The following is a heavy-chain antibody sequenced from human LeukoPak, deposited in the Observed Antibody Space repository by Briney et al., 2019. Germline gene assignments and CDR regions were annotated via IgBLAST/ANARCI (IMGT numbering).Heavy chain of an antibody. Sequence: GRSLRLSCAASGFTFSSYGMHWVRQAPGKGLEWVAVISYDGSNKYYADSVKGRFTISRDNSKNTLYLHLNSLRAEDTAVYYCASPGYSSGWYYFDYWGQGTLVTVSS. CDR1: GFTFSSYG. D-gene: IGHD6-19*01. V-gene: IGHV3-30*03. CDR3: ASPGYSSGWYYFDY. J-gene: IGHJ4*02. CDR2: ISYDGSNK.